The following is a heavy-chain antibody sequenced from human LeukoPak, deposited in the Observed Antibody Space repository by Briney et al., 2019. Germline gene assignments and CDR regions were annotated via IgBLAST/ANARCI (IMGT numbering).Heavy chain of an antibody. CDR1: GYSFTTYW. V-gene: IGHV5-51*01. J-gene: IGHJ4*02. CDR2: VYPGDSNT. CDR3: ARLEMATIPLDY. D-gene: IGHD5-24*01. Sequence: GESLKISCQGSGYSFTTYWIAWVRQMPGKGLEWMGVVYPGDSNTRYSPSFQGQVTISADKSISTAFLQWSSLKASDTAMYYCARLEMATIPLDYWGQGTLVTVSS.